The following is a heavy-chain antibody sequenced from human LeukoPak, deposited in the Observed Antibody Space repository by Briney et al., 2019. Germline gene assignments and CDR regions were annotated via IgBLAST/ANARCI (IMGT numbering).Heavy chain of an antibody. Sequence: KPSETLSLTCTVSGGSISSYYWSWIRQPAGKGLEWVGRIYTSGSTNYNPSLKSRVTMSVDTSKNQFSLKLSSVTAADTAVYYCARQTGSTTKDYYIDVWGQGTTVTVSS. CDR1: GGSISSYY. CDR3: ARQTGSTTKDYYIDV. CDR2: IYTSGST. J-gene: IGHJ6*03. V-gene: IGHV4-4*07. D-gene: IGHD1-1*01.